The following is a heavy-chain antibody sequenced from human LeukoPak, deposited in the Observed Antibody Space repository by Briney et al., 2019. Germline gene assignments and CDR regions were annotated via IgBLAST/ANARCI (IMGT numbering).Heavy chain of an antibody. D-gene: IGHD3-22*01. V-gene: IGHV3-43*02. J-gene: IGHJ4*02. CDR1: GFTFDDYA. CDR3: AKDIYYDSSGIFDY. Sequence: PGGSLRLSCAASGFTFDDYAMHWVRHAPGKGLDWVSLISGDGGSTYYADSVKGRFTISRDNSKNSLYLQMNSLRTEDTALYYCAKDIYYDSSGIFDYWGQGTLVTVSS. CDR2: ISGDGGST.